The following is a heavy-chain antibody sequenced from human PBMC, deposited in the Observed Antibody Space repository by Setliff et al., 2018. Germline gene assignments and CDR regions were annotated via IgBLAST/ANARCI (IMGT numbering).Heavy chain of an antibody. CDR2: IYTRGST. CDR3: LRIRLVPHGHS. J-gene: IGHJ4*02. V-gene: IGHV4-61*09. Sequence: VSGGSISEPNYYWSWIRQPVGKGLEWIGHIYTRGSTNYNPSLRTRVSISVDTSKNHFSLRLSSVTAADTAVYYCLRIRLVPHGHSWGQGTLVTVSS. CDR1: GGSISEPNYY. D-gene: IGHD2-15*01.